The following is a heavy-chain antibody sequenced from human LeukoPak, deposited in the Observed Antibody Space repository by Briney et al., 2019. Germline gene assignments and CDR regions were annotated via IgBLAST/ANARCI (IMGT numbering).Heavy chain of an antibody. V-gene: IGHV3-74*01. CDR3: TRVAQSGPTGRFDP. CDR1: GFTFSSCW. D-gene: IGHD1-1*01. Sequence: SGGSLRLSCVASGFTFSSCWMHWVRQDPRKGLVWVSRINGDGRNINYADSVRGRFTISRDNAKNSLYLQMNSLRTEDTAVYYCTRVAQSGPTGRFDPWGQGTMVTVSS. J-gene: IGHJ3*01. CDR2: INGDGRNI.